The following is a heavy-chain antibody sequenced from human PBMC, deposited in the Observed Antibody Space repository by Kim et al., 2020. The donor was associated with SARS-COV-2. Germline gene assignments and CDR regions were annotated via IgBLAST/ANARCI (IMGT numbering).Heavy chain of an antibody. Sequence: SETLSLTCTVSGGSISGYYWSWVRQPPGKGLEWIAYIHYRGSTNYNPSLKSRVTISLDTSKNHFSLKLSSVTAADTAVYYCARMVPRGSSGWYQDYWGQG. D-gene: IGHD6-19*01. CDR1: GGSISGYY. CDR3: ARMVPRGSSGWYQDY. J-gene: IGHJ4*02. CDR2: IHYRGST. V-gene: IGHV4-59*01.